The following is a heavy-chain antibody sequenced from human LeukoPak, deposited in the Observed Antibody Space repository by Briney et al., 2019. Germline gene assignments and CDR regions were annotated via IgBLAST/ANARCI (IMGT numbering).Heavy chain of an antibody. J-gene: IGHJ4*02. CDR2: ISAYNGNT. CDR1: GYTFTSYD. D-gene: IGHD2/OR15-2a*01. CDR3: ATNILGYFDH. V-gene: IGHV1-18*01. Sequence: ASVKVSCKASGYTFTSYDISWVRQAPGQGLEWMGWISAYNGNTNSAQKLQGRLTMTTDTSTSTSHMELRNLRPDDTAVYYCATNILGYFDHWGQGTLVTVSS.